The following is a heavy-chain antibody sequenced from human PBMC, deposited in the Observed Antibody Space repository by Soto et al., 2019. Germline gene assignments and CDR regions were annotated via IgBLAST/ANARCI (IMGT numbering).Heavy chain of an antibody. CDR2: IYATGTT. D-gene: IGHD1-1*01. CDR3: VRDGTKTLRDWFDP. J-gene: IGHJ5*02. CDR1: GASISGFY. Sequence: SETLALTCTVSGASISGFYWSWIRKSAGKGLEWIGRIYATGTTDYNPSLKSRVMMSVDTSKKQFSLKLRSVTAADTAVYYCVRDGTKTLRDWFDPWGQGISVTVSS. V-gene: IGHV4-4*07.